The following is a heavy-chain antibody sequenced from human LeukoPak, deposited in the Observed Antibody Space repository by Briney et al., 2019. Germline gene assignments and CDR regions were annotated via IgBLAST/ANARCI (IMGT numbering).Heavy chain of an antibody. Sequence: GGSLRLSCAASGFTFSSYGMHWVRQAPGKGLEWVANIKHDGSEKQDGSEKNYVDSVKGRFTISRDNAKNSLYLQMNSLRAEDTAVYYCARSGRGVDSFYFYMDVWGKGTTVTVSS. CDR1: GFTFSSYG. CDR2: IKHDGSEKQDGSEK. CDR3: ARSGRGVDSFYFYMDV. D-gene: IGHD3-10*01. V-gene: IGHV3-7*01. J-gene: IGHJ6*03.